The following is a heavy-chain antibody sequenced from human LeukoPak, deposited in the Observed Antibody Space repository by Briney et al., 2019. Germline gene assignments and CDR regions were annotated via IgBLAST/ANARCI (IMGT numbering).Heavy chain of an antibody. CDR1: GYTFTGHY. CDR2: IIPNSGGT. V-gene: IGHV1-2*06. Sequence: ASVKVSCKASGYTFTGHYIHWVRQAPGQGLEWMGRIIPNSGGTKYAQKFQGRVTMTRDTSISTAYMELSRLRSDYTAVYYCARERTISANWFDPWGQGTLVTVSS. CDR3: ARERTISANWFDP. D-gene: IGHD3-3*01. J-gene: IGHJ5*02.